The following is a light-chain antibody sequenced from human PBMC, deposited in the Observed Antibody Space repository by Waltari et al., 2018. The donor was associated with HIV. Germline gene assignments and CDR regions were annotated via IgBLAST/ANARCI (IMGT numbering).Light chain of an antibody. J-gene: IGKJ2*01. V-gene: IGKV3-20*01. CDR1: QSGKTKS. CDR2: GES. Sequence: EVVLTQSPDTLSLSPGERATLSCRASQSGKTKSLAWYHQKFGQAPRLLIYGESTRATGIPDRFSGSGSGTDFTLTITRLEAEDSAVYYCQQYVGSFAFGQGTKLEIK. CDR3: QQYVGSFA.